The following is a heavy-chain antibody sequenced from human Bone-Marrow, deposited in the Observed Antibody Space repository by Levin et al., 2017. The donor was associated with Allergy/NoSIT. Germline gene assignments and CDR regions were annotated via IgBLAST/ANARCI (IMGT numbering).Heavy chain of an antibody. CDR3: ARTSVVVPAAILISPTYYYYYYMDV. CDR2: INHSGST. D-gene: IGHD2-2*02. CDR1: GGSFSGYY. J-gene: IGHJ6*03. Sequence: SQTLSLTCAVYGGSFSGYYWSWIRQPPGKGLEWIGEINHSGSTNYNPSLKSRVTISVDTSKNQFSLKLSSVTAADTAVYYCARTSVVVPAAILISPTYYYYYYMDVWGKGTTVTVSS. V-gene: IGHV4-34*01.